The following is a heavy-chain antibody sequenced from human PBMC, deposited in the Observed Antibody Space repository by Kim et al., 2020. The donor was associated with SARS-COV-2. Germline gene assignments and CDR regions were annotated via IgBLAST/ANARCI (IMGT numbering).Heavy chain of an antibody. Sequence: GESLKISCKASGYTFGYTFTNYWISWVRQMPGRGLEWMGRIDPSESYTKYSPSFQGHVTISVDKSISTAYLQWSSLKASDTAMYYCARYGYSTTQIDYWGQGTLVTVSS. J-gene: IGHJ4*02. CDR2: IDPSESYT. CDR3: ARYGYSTTQIDY. D-gene: IGHD5-12*01. CDR1: GYTFGYTFTNYW. V-gene: IGHV5-10-1*01.